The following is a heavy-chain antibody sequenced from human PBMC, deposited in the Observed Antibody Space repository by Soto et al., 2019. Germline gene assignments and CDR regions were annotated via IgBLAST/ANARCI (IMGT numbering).Heavy chain of an antibody. V-gene: IGHV1-69*13. CDR2: IIPIFGTA. J-gene: IGHJ4*01. CDR1: GGTFSSYA. CDR3: ARLFGHYYDSSGYYGGFDY. Sequence: ASVKVSCKASGGTFSSYAISWVRQAPGQGLEWMGGIIPIFGTANYAQKFQGRVTITADESTSTAYMELSSLRSEDTAVYYCARLFGHYYDSSGYYGGFDYWG. D-gene: IGHD3-22*01.